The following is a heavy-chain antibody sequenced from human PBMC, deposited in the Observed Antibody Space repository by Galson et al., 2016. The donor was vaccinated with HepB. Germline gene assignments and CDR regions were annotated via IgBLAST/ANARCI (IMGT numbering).Heavy chain of an antibody. CDR2: IIPKSGTT. CDR1: GGTFTTYT. J-gene: IGHJ6*02. D-gene: IGHD3-3*01. Sequence: SVKVSCKAFGGTFTTYTISWVRQAPGQGLEWMGVIIPKSGTTNYAQKFQGRVTIAADESTGTAYMELSGLRPEDTAVYYCARAKVFGILTHDYSFYGMDVWGQGTTVTVSS. CDR3: ARAKVFGILTHDYSFYGMDV. V-gene: IGHV1-69*13.